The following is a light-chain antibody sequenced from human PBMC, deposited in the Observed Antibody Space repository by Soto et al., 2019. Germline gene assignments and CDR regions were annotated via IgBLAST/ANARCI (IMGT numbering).Light chain of an antibody. CDR3: QQYESLPPT. J-gene: IGKJ5*01. CDR2: DAS. V-gene: IGKV1-33*01. Sequence: DIQMTQSPSSLSASVGDRVTITCQASQDISNYLNWYQQKPGKAPKLLIYDASDLETGVPSRFSGSGSGTGFTFTISSLQPEDFATYYCQQYESLPPTFGQGTRLEIK. CDR1: QDISNY.